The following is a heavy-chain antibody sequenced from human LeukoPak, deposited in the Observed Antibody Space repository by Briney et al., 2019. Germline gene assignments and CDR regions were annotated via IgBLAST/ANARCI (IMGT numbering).Heavy chain of an antibody. D-gene: IGHD6-13*01. Sequence: GGSLRLSCAASGFTFSSYWMSWVRQAPGKGLEWVGNIKQDGSEKYYVDSVKGRFTISRDNAKNSLYLQMNNLRAEDTAVYYCASGSSSWYFAWGQGTLVTVSS. CDR1: GFTFSSYW. CDR2: IKQDGSEK. CDR3: ASGSSSWYFA. V-gene: IGHV3-7*01. J-gene: IGHJ5*02.